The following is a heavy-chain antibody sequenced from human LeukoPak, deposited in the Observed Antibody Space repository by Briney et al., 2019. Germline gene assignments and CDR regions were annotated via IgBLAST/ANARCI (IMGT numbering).Heavy chain of an antibody. D-gene: IGHD2/OR15-2a*01. V-gene: IGHV4-34*01. CDR2: INHSGST. J-gene: IGHJ2*01. CDR3: ARMVALVIPLDWYFDL. Sequence: INHSGSTNYNPSLKSRVTISVDTSKNQFSLKLSSVTAADAAVYYCARMVALVIPLDWYFDLWGRGTLVTVSS.